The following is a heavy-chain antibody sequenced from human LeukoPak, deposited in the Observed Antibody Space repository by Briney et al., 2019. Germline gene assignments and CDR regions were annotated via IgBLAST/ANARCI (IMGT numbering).Heavy chain of an antibody. Sequence: PGGSLGLSCAASGFTFSSYSMNWVRQAPGKGLEWVSSISSSSSYIYYADSVKGRFTISRDNAKNSLYLQMNSLRAEDTAVYYCARENYYDSSGYSQHDAFDIWGQGTMVTVSS. CDR2: ISSSSSYI. CDR1: GFTFSSYS. J-gene: IGHJ3*02. V-gene: IGHV3-21*01. CDR3: ARENYYDSSGYSQHDAFDI. D-gene: IGHD3-22*01.